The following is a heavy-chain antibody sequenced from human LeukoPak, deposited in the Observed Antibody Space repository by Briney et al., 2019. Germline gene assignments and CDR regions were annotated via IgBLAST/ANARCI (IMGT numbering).Heavy chain of an antibody. CDR3: ARRRRSTSGIYFDY. CDR2: INHSGST. V-gene: IGHV4-39*07. Sequence: PSETLSLTCTVSGGSISSGGYYWSWIRQPPGKGLEWIGEINHSGSTNYNPSLKSRVTISVDTSKNQFSLRLSSVTAADTAVYYCARRRRSTSGIYFDYWGQGTLVTVSS. J-gene: IGHJ4*02. CDR1: GGSISSGGYY. D-gene: IGHD2-2*01.